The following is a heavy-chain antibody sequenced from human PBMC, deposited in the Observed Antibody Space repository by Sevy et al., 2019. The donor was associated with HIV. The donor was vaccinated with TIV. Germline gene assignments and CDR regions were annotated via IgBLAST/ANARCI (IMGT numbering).Heavy chain of an antibody. CDR3: VREYGSPFGGSSSRRCYFDY. J-gene: IGHJ4*02. V-gene: IGHV3-48*04. CDR1: GFIFGSYS. D-gene: IGHD2-2*01. CDR2: IDTSSSSI. Sequence: GGSLRLSCAASGFIFGSYSMNWVRQAPGKGLEWISYIDTSSSSIHYADSVKGRFTISRDNRKNSLYLQMNSLRAEDTAVYYCVREYGSPFGGSSSRRCYFDYWGQGALVTVSS.